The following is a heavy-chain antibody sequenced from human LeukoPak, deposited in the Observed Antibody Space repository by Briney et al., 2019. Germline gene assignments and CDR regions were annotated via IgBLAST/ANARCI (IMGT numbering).Heavy chain of an antibody. CDR1: GFTFSSYS. J-gene: IGHJ4*02. CDR3: ARETVAGAHLFDY. V-gene: IGHV3-48*01. CDR2: ISSSSSTI. Sequence: GRSLRLSCAASGFTFSSYSMNWVRQAPGKGLEWVSYISSSSSTIYYADSVKGRFTISRDNAKNSLYLQMNSLRAEDTAVYYCARETVAGAHLFDYWGQGTLVTVSS. D-gene: IGHD6-19*01.